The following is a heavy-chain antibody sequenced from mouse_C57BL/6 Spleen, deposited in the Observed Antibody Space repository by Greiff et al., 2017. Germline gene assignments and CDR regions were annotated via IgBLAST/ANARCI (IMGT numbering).Heavy chain of an antibody. CDR2: IDPNSGGT. CDR1: GYTFTSYW. CDR3: ARLYFDY. J-gene: IGHJ2*01. V-gene: IGHV1-72*01. Sequence: QVQLKQPGAELVKPGASVKLSCKASGYTFTSYWMHWVKQRPGRGLEWIGRIDPNSGGTKYNEKFKSKATLTVDKPSSTAYVQLSSLTSEDSAVYYCARLYFDYWGQGTTLTVSS.